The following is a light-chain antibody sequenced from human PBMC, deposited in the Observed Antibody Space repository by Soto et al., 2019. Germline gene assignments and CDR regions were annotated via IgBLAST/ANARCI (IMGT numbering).Light chain of an antibody. CDR3: QQLYTYPYT. J-gene: IGKJ2*01. CDR1: QSISSW. CDR2: DAS. V-gene: IGKV1-5*01. Sequence: DIQMTQSPSTLSASVGDRVTITCRASQSISSWLAWYQQKPGKAPKLLIYDASSLESGVPSRFSGRGSGTDFTLSISSLQPEDFATYYCQQLYTYPYTFCQGTKVDIK.